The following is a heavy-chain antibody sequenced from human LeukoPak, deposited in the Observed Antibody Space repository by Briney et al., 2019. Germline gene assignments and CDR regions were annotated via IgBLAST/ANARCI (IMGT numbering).Heavy chain of an antibody. D-gene: IGHD5-18*01. CDR1: LASISSGGYY. CDR3: ARGGRYSYAPAQDY. CDR2: IYDSGTI. V-gene: IGHV4-31*03. Sequence: SETLSLTCTVSLASISSGGYYWSWIRQLPGKGLEWIGYIYDSGTIYSNPSLKSRLTLSVDTSKNQLSLRLTSVTAADTAVYYCARGGRYSYAPAQDYWGQGTLVTVSS. J-gene: IGHJ4*02.